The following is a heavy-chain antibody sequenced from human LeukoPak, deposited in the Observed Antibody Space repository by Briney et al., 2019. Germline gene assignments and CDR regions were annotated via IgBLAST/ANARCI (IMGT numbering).Heavy chain of an antibody. Sequence: GGSLRLSWAAAGFTFSSYWMSCVRQAPGKGLEWVANIKQDGSENYYMDSVKGRFTISRDNAKNSLYLQMHSLRAEDTAVYYCARLITMVRAAHFDYWGQGTLVTVSS. CDR1: GFTFSSYW. V-gene: IGHV3-7*01. J-gene: IGHJ4*02. CDR3: ARLITMVRAAHFDY. D-gene: IGHD3-10*01. CDR2: IKQDGSEN.